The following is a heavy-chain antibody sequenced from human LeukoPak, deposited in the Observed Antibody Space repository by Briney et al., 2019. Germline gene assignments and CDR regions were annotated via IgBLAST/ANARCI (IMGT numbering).Heavy chain of an antibody. V-gene: IGHV1-2*02. Sequence: ASVKVPCKASGYTFTGYYMHWVRQAPGQGLEWMGWINPNSGGTNYAQKFQGRVTMTRDTSISTAYMELSRLRSEDTAMYYCARGGAAAGTGGNWFDPWGQGTLVTVSS. CDR2: INPNSGGT. CDR3: ARGGAAAGTGGNWFDP. J-gene: IGHJ5*02. D-gene: IGHD6-13*01. CDR1: GYTFTGYY.